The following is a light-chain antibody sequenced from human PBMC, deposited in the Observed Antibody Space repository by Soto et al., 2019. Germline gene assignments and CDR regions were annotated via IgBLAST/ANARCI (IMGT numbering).Light chain of an antibody. CDR3: ISYKSSSTWV. Sequence: QSALTQPASVSGSPGQSVTISCTGTSSDVGGYNYVSWYQQHPGKAPKLMIYEVTNRPSGVSNRFFGSKSGNTASLTVSGIQAEDEADYYCISYKSSSTWVFGGGTKVTVL. J-gene: IGLJ3*02. CDR2: EVT. CDR1: SSDVGGYNY. V-gene: IGLV2-14*01.